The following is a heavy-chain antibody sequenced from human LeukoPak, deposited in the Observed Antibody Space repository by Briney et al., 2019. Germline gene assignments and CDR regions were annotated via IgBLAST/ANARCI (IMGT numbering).Heavy chain of an antibody. D-gene: IGHD3-22*01. V-gene: IGHV3-15*01. CDR2: IKSKTDGGTT. CDR3: TTEPTYYYDSSGYSEFDY. CDR1: GFTFSNAW. J-gene: IGHJ4*02. Sequence: GGSLRLSCAASGFTFSNAWMSWVRQAPGKGLEWVGRIKSKTDGGTTDYAAPVKGRFTISRDDSKNTLYLQMNSLKTEDTAVYYCTTEPTYYYDSSGYSEFDYWGQGTLVTVPS.